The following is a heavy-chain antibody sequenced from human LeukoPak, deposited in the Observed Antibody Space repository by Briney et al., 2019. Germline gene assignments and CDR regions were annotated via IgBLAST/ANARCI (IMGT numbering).Heavy chain of an antibody. J-gene: IGHJ6*02. CDR1: GGTFISYA. CDR3: AGGTAATPYYYYYGMAV. CDR2: IIPILGIA. V-gene: IGHV1-69*04. Sequence: GASVKVSCKACGGTFISYAIIWVRQAPGQGREWVGRIIPILGIANYAQKFQGRGTITGDKSTSTAYIELGSRRCEDTAGDYLAGGTAATPYYYYYGMAVWGQGTTVTASS. D-gene: IGHD2-15*01.